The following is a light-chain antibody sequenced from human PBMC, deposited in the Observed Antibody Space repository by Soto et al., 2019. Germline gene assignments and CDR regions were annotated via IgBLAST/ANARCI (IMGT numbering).Light chain of an antibody. Sequence: EIVLTQSPCTLSLSPGERTTLSCRASQSVSSSYLAWYQQKPGQAPRLLIYGASRSATGIPHRLSGSGSGTHFALTIGRPEPVALPVYYCHHSGGSPPYSFGQRTPLQIK. CDR1: QSVSSSY. CDR3: HHSGGSPPYS. J-gene: IGKJ2*01. CDR2: GAS. V-gene: IGKV3-20*01.